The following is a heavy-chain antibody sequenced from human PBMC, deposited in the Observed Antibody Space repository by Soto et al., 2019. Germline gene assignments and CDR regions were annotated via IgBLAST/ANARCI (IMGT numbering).Heavy chain of an antibody. CDR3: ARGHMEQWLVVVGAFDI. CDR1: GDTFNSYG. V-gene: IGHV1-18*01. D-gene: IGHD6-19*01. J-gene: IGHJ3*02. CDR2: ISAYNGNT. Sequence: GVPFKVCSKAPGDTFNSYGISWVRHAPGQGLEWMGWISAYNGNTNYAQKLQGRVTMTTDTSTSTAYMELRSLRSDDTAVYYCARGHMEQWLVVVGAFDIWGQGTMVTVSS.